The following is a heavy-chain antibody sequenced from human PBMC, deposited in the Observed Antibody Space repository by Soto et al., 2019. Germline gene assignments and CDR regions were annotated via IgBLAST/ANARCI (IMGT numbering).Heavy chain of an antibody. J-gene: IGHJ6*02. D-gene: IGHD3-16*01. CDR1: GFTFDDYA. V-gene: IGHV3-9*01. CDR2: ISWNSGRI. Sequence: EMQLVESGGGLVQPGMSLRLSCAASGFTFDDYAMYWVRQVPGKGLEWVSGISWNSGRIRYADSVKGRFTISRENAKNSLSLQMSSRRPEDTALYYCTKARLWGGDGYNSYYYNAMDVWGPGTTVTVSS. CDR3: TKARLWGGDGYNSYYYNAMDV.